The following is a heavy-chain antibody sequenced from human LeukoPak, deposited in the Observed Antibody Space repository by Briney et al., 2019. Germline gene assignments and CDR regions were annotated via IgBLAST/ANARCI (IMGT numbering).Heavy chain of an antibody. J-gene: IGHJ3*02. D-gene: IGHD7-27*01. CDR2: ISSSGSTI. CDR3: ARDPWGGDAFDI. Sequence: GGPLRLSCAASGFTFSSYEMNWVRQAPGKGLEWVSYISSSGSTIYYADSVKGRFTISRDNAKNSLYLQMNSLRAEDTAVYYCARDPWGGDAFDIWGQGTMVTVSS. CDR1: GFTFSSYE. V-gene: IGHV3-48*03.